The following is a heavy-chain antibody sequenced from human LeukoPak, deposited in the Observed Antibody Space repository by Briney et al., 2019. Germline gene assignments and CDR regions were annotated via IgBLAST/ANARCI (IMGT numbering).Heavy chain of an antibody. CDR2: TYYRSKWYN. CDR1: GDRVSRDNTA. Sequence: SQTLSRTCAISGDRVSRDNTAWNWIRQSPSRGLEWLGRTYYRSKWYNDYALSVKSRITINPDTSKNHFSLQLNSVTPEDTAVYYCARDEGALNWWGQGTLVTVSS. CDR3: ARDEGALNW. J-gene: IGHJ4*02. V-gene: IGHV6-1*01. D-gene: IGHD1-20*01.